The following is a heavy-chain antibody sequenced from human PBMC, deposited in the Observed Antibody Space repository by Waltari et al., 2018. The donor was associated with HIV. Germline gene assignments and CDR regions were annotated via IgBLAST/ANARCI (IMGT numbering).Heavy chain of an antibody. D-gene: IGHD3-16*01. CDR3: AKAVGDTIGRYWGGDV. CDR1: GFTFSNYE. J-gene: IGHJ6*02. Sequence: EVQLVESGGGLVQPGGSLRLSCAGSGFTFSNYEMTWVRQAPGKGLEWISYISAGGTKYYADSVKGRFSISRDNAKNSLYLQMNSLRAEDTAVYYCAKAVGDTIGRYWGGDVWGQGTTVTVSS. CDR2: ISAGGTK. V-gene: IGHV3-48*03.